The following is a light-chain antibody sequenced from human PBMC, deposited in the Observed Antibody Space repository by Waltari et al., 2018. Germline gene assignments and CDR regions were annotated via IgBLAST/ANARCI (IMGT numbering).Light chain of an antibody. CDR1: QTVTTK. Sequence: ETVMTQSPANLSVSPGERATLSCRASQTVTTKLAWYQQKPGQAPRLLIYGASTRATGIPARFSGSGSGTEFTLTISSLQSEDFAVYYCQQYNNWPPWTFGQGTKVEIK. CDR3: QQYNNWPPWT. V-gene: IGKV3-15*01. CDR2: GAS. J-gene: IGKJ1*01.